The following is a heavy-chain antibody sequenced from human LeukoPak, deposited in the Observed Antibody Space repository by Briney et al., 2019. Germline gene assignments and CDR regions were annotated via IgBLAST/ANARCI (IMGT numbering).Heavy chain of an antibody. CDR1: GGTFSSYA. V-gene: IGHV1-69*04. CDR2: IIPILGIA. J-gene: IGHJ4*01. Sequence: EASVKVSCKASGGTFSSYAISWVRQAPGQGLEWMGRIIPILGIANYAQKFQGRVTITADKSTSTAYMELSSLRSEDTAVYYCGKDRKAAAGGLFAYWGQEPWSPSPQ. D-gene: IGHD6-13*01. CDR3: GKDRKAAAGGLFAY.